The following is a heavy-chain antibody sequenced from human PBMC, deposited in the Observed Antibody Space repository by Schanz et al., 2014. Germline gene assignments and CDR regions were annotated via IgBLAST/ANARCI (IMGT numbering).Heavy chain of an antibody. J-gene: IGHJ5*02. CDR2: IYSRGGT. CDR3: ASRSVYAPT. D-gene: IGHD2-8*01. CDR1: GFNAGTNK. V-gene: IGHV3-66*01. Sequence: EVQLEVSGGGLVKPGGSLRLSGEASGFNAGTNKMSWVRQPQGKGLECISIIYSRGGTFHADSVKGRFTISRDKSKNTLYLEMNSLRAEDTAVYYCASRSVYAPTWGQGILVTVSS.